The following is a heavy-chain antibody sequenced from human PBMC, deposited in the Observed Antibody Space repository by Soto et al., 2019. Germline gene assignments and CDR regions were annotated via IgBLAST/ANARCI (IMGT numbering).Heavy chain of an antibody. CDR2: ISGSGVST. CDR3: AKVPSFWSGYSERYFDY. D-gene: IGHD3-3*01. Sequence: GGSLRLSCAASGFTFSSYAMNWVRQAPGKGLEWVSAISGSGVSTYYADSVKGRFTISRDNSKNTLYLQMNSPRAEDTAVYYCAKVPSFWSGYSERYFDYWGQGTLVTVSS. V-gene: IGHV3-23*01. J-gene: IGHJ4*02. CDR1: GFTFSSYA.